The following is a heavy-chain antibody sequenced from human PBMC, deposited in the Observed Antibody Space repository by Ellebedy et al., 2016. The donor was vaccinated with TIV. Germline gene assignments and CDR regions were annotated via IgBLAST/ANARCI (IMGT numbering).Heavy chain of an antibody. CDR2: ISSSSSTI. CDR3: ARDGDCSSTSCYTYYFDY. Sequence: GESLKISXAASGFTFSSYSMNWVRQAPGKGLEWVSYISSSSSTIYYADSVKGRFTISRDNAKNSLYLQMNSLRDEDTAVYYCARDGDCSSTSCYTYYFDYWGQGTLVTVSS. J-gene: IGHJ4*02. D-gene: IGHD2-2*01. V-gene: IGHV3-48*02. CDR1: GFTFSSYS.